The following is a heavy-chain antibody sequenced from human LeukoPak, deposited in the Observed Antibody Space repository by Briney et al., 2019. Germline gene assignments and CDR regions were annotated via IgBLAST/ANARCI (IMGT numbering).Heavy chain of an antibody. CDR3: AKDLDYYDSSGYYYRHAFDI. D-gene: IGHD3-22*01. V-gene: IGHV3-23*01. CDR1: GFTFSSYA. CDR2: ISAGGGST. J-gene: IGHJ3*02. Sequence: PGGSLRLSCAASGFTFSSYAMSWVRQAPGKGLEWVSGISAGGGSTYYADSVKGRFTISRDNSKNTLYLQMNSLGAEDTAVYYCAKDLDYYDSSGYYYRHAFDIWGQGTMVTVSS.